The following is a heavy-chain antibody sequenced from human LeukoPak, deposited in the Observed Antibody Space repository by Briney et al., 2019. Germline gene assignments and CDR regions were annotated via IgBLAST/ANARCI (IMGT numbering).Heavy chain of an antibody. J-gene: IGHJ6*03. CDR1: GDSNSNYY. V-gene: IGHV4-59*01. CDR3: ARGRYYDFWSGSYTGGYYYMDV. Sequence: SETLSLTCTVSGDSNSNYYWIWIRQPPGKGLELIGYISSSGSTNNSPSLKSRVSISVDESRKRYFLDLKSVTAADTAVYFCARGRYYDFWSGSYTGGYYYMDVRGKGTTVIVS. D-gene: IGHD3-3*01. CDR2: ISSSGST.